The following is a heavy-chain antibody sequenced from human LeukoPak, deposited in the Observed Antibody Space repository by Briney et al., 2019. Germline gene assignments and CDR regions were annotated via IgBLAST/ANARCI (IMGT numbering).Heavy chain of an antibody. Sequence: PSETLSLTCAVSGGSISSSNWWSWVRQPPGKGLEWIGEIYHSGSTNYNPSLKSRVTISVDESKNQFSRKLSSVTAADTAVYYCARAPRHSIAAAGSSIDYWGQGTLVTVSS. CDR3: ARAPRHSIAAAGSSIDY. J-gene: IGHJ4*02. CDR1: GGSISSSNW. CDR2: IYHSGST. V-gene: IGHV4-4*02. D-gene: IGHD6-13*01.